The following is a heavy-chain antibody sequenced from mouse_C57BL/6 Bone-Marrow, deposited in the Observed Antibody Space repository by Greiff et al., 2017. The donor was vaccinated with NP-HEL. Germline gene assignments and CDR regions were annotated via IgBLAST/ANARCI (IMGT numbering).Heavy chain of an antibody. V-gene: IGHV14-3*01. Sequence: VQLQQSVAELVRPGASVTLSCTASGFNIKNTYMHWVKQRPEQGLEWIGRIDPASGNTKYAPKFQAKATITAYTSSNTAYLQLSSLTSEDTACYYCAGRLLLDYWGRGTTLTVAS. CDR2: IDPASGNT. CDR3: AGRLLLDY. D-gene: IGHD2-12*01. J-gene: IGHJ2*01. CDR1: GFNIKNTY.